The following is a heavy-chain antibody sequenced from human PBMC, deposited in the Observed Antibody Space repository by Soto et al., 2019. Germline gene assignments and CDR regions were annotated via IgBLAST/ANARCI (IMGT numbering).Heavy chain of an antibody. D-gene: IGHD3-3*01. J-gene: IGHJ6*02. V-gene: IGHV4-31*03. CDR2: IYYSGST. Sequence: PSETLSLTCTVSGGSISSGGYYWSWIRQHPGKGLEWIGYIYYSGSTYYNPSLKSRVTISVDTSKNQFSLKLSSVIAADTAVYYCARYDFWSGYPRDYYYYGMDVWGQGTTVTVSS. CDR3: ARYDFWSGYPRDYYYYGMDV. CDR1: GGSISSGGYY.